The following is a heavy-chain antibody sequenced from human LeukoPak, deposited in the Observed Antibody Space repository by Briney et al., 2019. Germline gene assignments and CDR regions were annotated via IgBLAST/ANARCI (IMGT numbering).Heavy chain of an antibody. CDR3: ARGGHGHAQNDY. J-gene: IGHJ4*02. D-gene: IGHD3-16*01. CDR2: INPNTGGT. CDR1: GYTFTDYH. V-gene: IGHV1-2*02. Sequence: ASVKVSYKASGYTFTDYHIHWVRQAPGQGLEWMGWINPNTGGTNYAQNFQGRVTMTRDTSITTSYMDLSSLLSDDTALYYCARGGHGHAQNDYWGQVTLVTVSS.